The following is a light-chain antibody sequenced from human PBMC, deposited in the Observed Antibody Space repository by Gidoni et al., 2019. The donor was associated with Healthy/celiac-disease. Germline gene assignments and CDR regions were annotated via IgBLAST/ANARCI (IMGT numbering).Light chain of an antibody. V-gene: IGLV2-14*01. CDR3: SSYTSNNSRV. CDR1: SSHGGGYNH. J-gene: IGLJ3*02. CDR2: EVS. Sequence: QSALTQPASVSGSPGQSITISCTGTSSHGGGYNHVSWYQQHPGKAPKLMIYEVSNRPSGVPDRFSGSKSGNTASLTISGLQAEDEADYYCSSYTSNNSRVFGGGTELTVL.